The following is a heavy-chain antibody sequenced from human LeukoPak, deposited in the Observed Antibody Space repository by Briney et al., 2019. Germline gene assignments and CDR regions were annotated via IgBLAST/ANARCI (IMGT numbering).Heavy chain of an antibody. Sequence: PGGSLRLSCAASGFTFSSYSMNWVRQAPGKGLEWVSYISSSSSTIYYADSVKGRSTISRDNAKNSLYLQMNSLRAEDTAVYYCARDDSSGYYSIDYWGQGTLVTVSS. CDR2: ISSSSSTI. D-gene: IGHD3-22*01. CDR1: GFTFSSYS. J-gene: IGHJ4*02. CDR3: ARDDSSGYYSIDY. V-gene: IGHV3-48*04.